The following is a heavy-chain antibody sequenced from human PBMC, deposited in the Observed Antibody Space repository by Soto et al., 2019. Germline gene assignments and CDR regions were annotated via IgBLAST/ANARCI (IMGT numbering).Heavy chain of an antibody. V-gene: IGHV3-15*01. CDR2: IKSKTDGGTT. D-gene: IGHD6-19*01. CDR1: GFTFSNAW. J-gene: IGHJ4*02. CDR3: TTESPAVAGTYFEY. Sequence: GGSLRLSCAASGFTFSNAWMSWVRQAPGKGLEWVGRIKSKTDGGTTDYAAPVKGRFTISRDDSKNTLYLQMNSLKTEDTAVYYCTTESPAVAGTYFEYWGQGTLVTVSS.